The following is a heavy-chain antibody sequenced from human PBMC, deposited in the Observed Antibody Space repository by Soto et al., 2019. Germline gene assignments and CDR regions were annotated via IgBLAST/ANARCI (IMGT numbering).Heavy chain of an antibody. D-gene: IGHD3-3*01. CDR1: GYTFTNYA. J-gene: IGHJ6*02. V-gene: IGHV1-18*01. CDR2: ITAHNGNT. Sequence: ASVNVSCKSSGYTFTNYAISWVRQAPGQGLEWMGWITAHNGNTKYAQKFQARVTMTTDTSTSTASTELRSMKSDDTAVYYCARDAPYDDFWSGVMELYYYGMDVWGQGTTVTVSS. CDR3: ARDAPYDDFWSGVMELYYYGMDV.